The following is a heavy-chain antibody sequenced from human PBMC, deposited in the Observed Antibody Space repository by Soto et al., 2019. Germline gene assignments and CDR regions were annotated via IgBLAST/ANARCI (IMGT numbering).Heavy chain of an antibody. Sequence: SETLSLTCAVSGYSISSGYYWGWIRQPPGKGLEWIGSIYHSGSTYYNPSLKSRVTISVDTSKNQFSLKLSSVTAADTAVYYCARVFTPATESSFDPWGQGTLVTVSS. V-gene: IGHV4-38-2*01. CDR3: ARVFTPATESSFDP. J-gene: IGHJ5*02. CDR1: GYSISSGYY. D-gene: IGHD1-26*01. CDR2: IYHSGST.